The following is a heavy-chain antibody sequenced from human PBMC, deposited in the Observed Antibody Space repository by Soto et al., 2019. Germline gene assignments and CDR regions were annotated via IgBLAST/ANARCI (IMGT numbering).Heavy chain of an antibody. D-gene: IGHD3-22*01. CDR3: ASTKYDSSAYYYWYLGL. V-gene: IGHV1-69*06. CDR1: EDTFRNYA. Sequence: QVELVQSGAEVKKPGSSVKVSCQASEDTFRNYAISWVRQAPGQGLEWMGGIIPIFGTANYAQKFQGRVTISADTSANTVDLERSRLRSEDTAVYYCASTKYDSSAYYYWYLGLWGRGTLVTVSS. J-gene: IGHJ2*01. CDR2: IIPIFGTA.